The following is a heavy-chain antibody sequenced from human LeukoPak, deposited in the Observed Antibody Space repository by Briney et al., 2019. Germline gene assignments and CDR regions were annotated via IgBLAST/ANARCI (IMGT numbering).Heavy chain of an antibody. CDR1: GFTFSAYS. CDR3: IRGVSGYYSYYAMDV. CDR2: ISSGSSYI. J-gene: IGHJ6*02. V-gene: IGHV3-21*01. Sequence: GGSLRLSCAASGFTFSAYSMNWVRQAPGKGLEWVSSISSGSSYIYYVDSLKGRFTISRDNAKNTLSLEMDSLRVEDTAVYYCIRGVSGYYSYYAMDVWGQGTTVIVSS. D-gene: IGHD1-26*01.